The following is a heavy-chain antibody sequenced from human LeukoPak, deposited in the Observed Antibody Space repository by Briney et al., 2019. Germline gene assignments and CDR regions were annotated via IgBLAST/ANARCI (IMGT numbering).Heavy chain of an antibody. V-gene: IGHV3-30*18. CDR3: AKDRGIITFGGVIVY. CDR1: GFTFSSYG. J-gene: IGHJ4*01. D-gene: IGHD3-16*02. Sequence: QPGRSLRLSCAASGFTFSSYGMHWVRQAPGKGLEWVAVISYDGSNKYYADSVKGRFTISRDNSKNTLYLQMNSLRAEDTAVYYCAKDRGIITFGGVIVYWGQGTLVTVSS. CDR2: ISYDGSNK.